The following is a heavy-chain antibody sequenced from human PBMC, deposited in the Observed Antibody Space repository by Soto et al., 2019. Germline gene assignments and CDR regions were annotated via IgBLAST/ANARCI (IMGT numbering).Heavy chain of an antibody. V-gene: IGHV3-7*01. CDR2: IKEDGSEK. D-gene: IGHD3-22*01. J-gene: IGHJ6*02. CDR1: GFTFSTYC. Sequence: EVQLVGSGGGLVQPGGSLRLSCAASGFTFSTYCMSWFRQAPGKGLEWVANIKEDGSEKYYVDSVEGRFTISRDNAKNSLYLQITSLRAEDTALYYCARGWGYFDSSGFPYLYAMDVWGQGTTVTVSS. CDR3: ARGWGYFDSSGFPYLYAMDV.